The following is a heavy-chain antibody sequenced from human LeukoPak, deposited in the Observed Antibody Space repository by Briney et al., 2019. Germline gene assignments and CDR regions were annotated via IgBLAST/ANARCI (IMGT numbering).Heavy chain of an antibody. D-gene: IGHD6-19*01. J-gene: IGHJ4*02. V-gene: IGHV3-7*01. CDR2: IKQDGSEK. CDR3: ARDLWHSSGWYVGGVDY. CDR1: GFTFSSYW. Sequence: GGSLRLSCAASGFTFSSYWMSWVRQAPGKGLEWVANIKQDGSEKYYVDSAKGRFTISRDNAKNSLYLQMNSLRAEDTAVYYCARDLWHSSGWYVGGVDYWGQGTLVTVSS.